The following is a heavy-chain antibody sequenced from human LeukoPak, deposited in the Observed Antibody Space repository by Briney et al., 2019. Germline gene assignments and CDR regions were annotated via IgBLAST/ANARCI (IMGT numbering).Heavy chain of an antibody. CDR1: GGSISSYY. CDR3: ASSRLRYCSGGSCHADYYFDY. Sequence: PSETLSLTCTVSGGSISSYYWSWLRQPPGKGLEWIGYIYYSESTNYNPSLKSRVTVSVDTSKNQFSLKLSSVTAADTAVYYCASSRLRYCSGGSCHADYYFDYWGQGTLVTVSS. CDR2: IYYSEST. J-gene: IGHJ4*02. D-gene: IGHD2-15*01. V-gene: IGHV4-59*01.